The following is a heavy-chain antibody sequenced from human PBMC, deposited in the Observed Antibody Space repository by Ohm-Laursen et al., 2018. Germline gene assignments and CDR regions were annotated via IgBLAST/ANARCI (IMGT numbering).Heavy chain of an antibody. CDR3: AKDRGSDWYFDV. CDR1: GFTFDDYA. Sequence: SLRLSCAASGFTFDDYAMHWVRQAPGKGLEWVSGISWNSGSIGYADSVKGRFTISRDNPKSTLYLQMNSLRSEDTAVYYCAKDRGSDWYFDVWGRGTLVTVSS. J-gene: IGHJ2*01. V-gene: IGHV3-9*01. D-gene: IGHD3-10*01. CDR2: ISWNSGSI.